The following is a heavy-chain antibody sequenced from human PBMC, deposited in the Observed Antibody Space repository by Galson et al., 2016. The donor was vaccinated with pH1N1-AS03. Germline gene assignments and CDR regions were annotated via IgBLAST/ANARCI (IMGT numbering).Heavy chain of an antibody. CDR3: AVWGYTSGTHGLGV. Sequence: SLRLSCAASGFTVTRNDMHWVRQATGKGLEWVSIIAATGPTHYADSVKGRFTISREIPQNSLYLQMDSLRADDTAVYYCAVWGYTSGTHGLGVWGKGTTVTGSS. D-gene: IGHD5-12*01. J-gene: IGHJ6*04. CDR2: IAATGPT. V-gene: IGHV3-13*01. CDR1: GFTVTRND.